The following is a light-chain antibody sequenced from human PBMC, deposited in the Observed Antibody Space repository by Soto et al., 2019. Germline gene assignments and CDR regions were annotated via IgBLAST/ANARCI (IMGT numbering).Light chain of an antibody. CDR3: SSSTVNNTVL. CDR1: SSDVGGYNY. Sequence: QSALTQPASMSGSPGQSITISCTGTSSDVGGYNYVSWYQRHPGKAPKLMIYEVSHRPSGVSNRFSGSKSGNRASLTISGLQAEDEADYYCSSSTVNNTVLFGGGTQLTVL. CDR2: EVS. V-gene: IGLV2-14*01. J-gene: IGLJ2*01.